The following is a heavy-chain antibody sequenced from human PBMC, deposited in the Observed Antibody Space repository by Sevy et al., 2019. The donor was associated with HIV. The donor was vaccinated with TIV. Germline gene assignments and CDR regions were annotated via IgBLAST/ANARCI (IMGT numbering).Heavy chain of an antibody. CDR2: ISSSGGST. J-gene: IGHJ4*02. Sequence: ETLSLTCTVSGGSISSSSYYWGWIRQPPGKGLEWVSSISSSGGSTYYADSVKGRFTISRDNSNNILDLQMNSLRADDTAVYYCAKEDTSGFYWGQGTLVTVSS. D-gene: IGHD3-22*01. CDR1: GGSISSSSYY. V-gene: IGHV3-23*01. CDR3: AKEDTSGFY.